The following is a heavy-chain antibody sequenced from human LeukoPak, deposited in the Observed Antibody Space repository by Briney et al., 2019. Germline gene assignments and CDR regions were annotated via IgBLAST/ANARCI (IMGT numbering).Heavy chain of an antibody. CDR2: ISSSGSTI. CDR3: ARDLGQMNAPDL. V-gene: IGHV3-11*01. CDR1: GFTFSDYY. J-gene: IGHJ3*01. Sequence: GGSLRLSCAASGFTFSDYYMSWIRQAPGKGLEWVSYISSSGSTIDYADSVKGRFTVSRDNAKNSLYLQMNSLRAEDKAVYYCARDLGQMNAPDLWGQGTMVTVSS.